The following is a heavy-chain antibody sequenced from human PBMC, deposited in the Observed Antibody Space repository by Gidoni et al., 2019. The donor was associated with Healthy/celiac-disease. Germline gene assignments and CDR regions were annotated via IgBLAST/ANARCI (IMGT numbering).Heavy chain of an antibody. Sequence: QVQLQESGPGLVKPSQTLSLTCTVSGGSISIGGYSWSWIRQHPGKGLEWIGYIYYSGSTYYNPSLKSRVTISVDTSKNQFSLKLSSVTAADTAVYYCARGAGKDFWSGYYVFDYWGQGTLVTVSS. V-gene: IGHV4-31*03. CDR1: GGSISIGGYS. CDR2: IYYSGST. J-gene: IGHJ4*02. D-gene: IGHD3-3*01. CDR3: ARGAGKDFWSGYYVFDY.